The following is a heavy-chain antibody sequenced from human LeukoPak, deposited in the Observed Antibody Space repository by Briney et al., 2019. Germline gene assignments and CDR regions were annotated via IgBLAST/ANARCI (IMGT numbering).Heavy chain of an antibody. CDR2: ISSNGGST. CDR1: GFTFSSYA. J-gene: IGHJ4*02. Sequence: GGSLRLSCAASGFTFSSYAMHWVRQAPGKGLEYVSAISSNGGSTYYANSVKGRFTISRDNSKNTLYLQMGSLRAEDMAVYYCARQSAVAGYFDYWGQGTLVTVSS. D-gene: IGHD6-19*01. CDR3: ARQSAVAGYFDY. V-gene: IGHV3-64*01.